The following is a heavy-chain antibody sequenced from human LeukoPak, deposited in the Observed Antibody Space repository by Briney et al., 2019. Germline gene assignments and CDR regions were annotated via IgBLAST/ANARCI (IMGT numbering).Heavy chain of an antibody. CDR2: ISYDGSNK. V-gene: IGHV3-30-3*01. J-gene: IGHJ4*02. Sequence: GSLRLSCAASGFTFSSYAMHWVRQAPGKGLEWVAVISYDGSNKYYADSVKGRFTISRDNSKNTLYLQMNSLRAEDTAVYYCANLAVAGTFDYWGQGTLVTVSS. D-gene: IGHD6-19*01. CDR3: ANLAVAGTFDY. CDR1: GFTFSSYA.